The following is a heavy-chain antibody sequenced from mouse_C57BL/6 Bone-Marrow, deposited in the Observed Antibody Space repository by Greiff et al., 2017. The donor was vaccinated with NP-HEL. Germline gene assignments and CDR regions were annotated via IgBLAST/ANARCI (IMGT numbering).Heavy chain of an antibody. D-gene: IGHD1-1*01. J-gene: IGHJ1*03. CDR1: GYTFTSYW. CDR3: SPYGSSLYWYFDV. CDR2: INPSSGYT. V-gene: IGHV1-7*01. Sequence: VKLQESGAELAKPGASVKLSCKASGYTFTSYWMHWVKQRPGQGLEWIGYINPSSGYTKYNQKFKDKATLTADKSSSTAYMQLSSLTYEDSAVYYCSPYGSSLYWYFDVWGTGTTVTVSS.